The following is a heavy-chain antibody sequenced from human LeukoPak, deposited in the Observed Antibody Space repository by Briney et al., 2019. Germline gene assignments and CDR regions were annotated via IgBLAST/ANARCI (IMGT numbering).Heavy chain of an antibody. J-gene: IGHJ4*02. V-gene: IGHV3-30-3*01. D-gene: IGHD1-26*01. CDR1: GFTFSSYA. Sequence: GRSLRLSCAASGFTFSSYAMHWVRQAPGKGLEWVAVISYDGSNKYYADSVKGRFTISRDDSKNTLYLQMNSLRAEDTAVYYCARDLYSGSSYGIDYWGQGTLVTVSS. CDR2: ISYDGSNK. CDR3: ARDLYSGSSYGIDY.